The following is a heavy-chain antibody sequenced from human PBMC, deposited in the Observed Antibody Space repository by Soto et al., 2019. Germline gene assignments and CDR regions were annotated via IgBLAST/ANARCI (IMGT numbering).Heavy chain of an antibody. CDR3: ARDGVVVTAMHNYYGMDV. CDR2: IYYSGST. V-gene: IGHV4-30-4*01. J-gene: IGHJ6*02. Sequence: SETLSLTCTVSGGSISSGDYYWSWIRQPPGKGLEWIGYIYYSGSTYYNPSLKSRVTISVDTSKNQFSLKLSSVTAADTAVYYCARDGVVVTAMHNYYGMDVWGQGTTVTVSS. D-gene: IGHD2-21*02. CDR1: GGSISSGDYY.